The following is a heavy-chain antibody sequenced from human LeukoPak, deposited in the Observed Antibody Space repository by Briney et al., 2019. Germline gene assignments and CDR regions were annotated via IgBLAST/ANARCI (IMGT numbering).Heavy chain of an antibody. CDR3: ARDSEDSSGWYGVIDY. CDR2: INWNGGST. J-gene: IGHJ4*02. D-gene: IGHD6-19*01. Sequence: GGSLRLSCAASGFTFDDYGMSWVRHAPGKGLEWVSGINWNGGSTVYADSVKGRFTISRDNAKNSLYLQMNSLRAEDTALYYCARDSEDSSGWYGVIDYWGQGTLVTVSS. V-gene: IGHV3-20*04. CDR1: GFTFDDYG.